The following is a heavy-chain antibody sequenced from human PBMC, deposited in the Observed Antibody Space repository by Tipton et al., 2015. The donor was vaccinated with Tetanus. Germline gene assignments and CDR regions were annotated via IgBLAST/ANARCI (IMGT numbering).Heavy chain of an antibody. Sequence: TLSLTCAVYGGSFSGYYWSWIRQPPGKGLEWIGEINHSGSTNYNPSLKSRVTISVDTSKNQFSLKLSSVTAADTAVYYCARGADRAVAGTLGFDYWGQGTLVTVSS. CDR2: INHSGST. V-gene: IGHV4-34*01. CDR3: ARGADRAVAGTLGFDY. J-gene: IGHJ4*02. CDR1: GGSFSGYY. D-gene: IGHD6-19*01.